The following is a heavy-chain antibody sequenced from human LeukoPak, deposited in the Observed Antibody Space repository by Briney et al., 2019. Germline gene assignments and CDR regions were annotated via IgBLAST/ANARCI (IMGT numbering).Heavy chain of an antibody. V-gene: IGHV1-2*06. Sequence: VASVKVSCKASGYTFTSYYMHWVRQAPGQGLEWMGRINPNSGGTNYAQKFQGRVTMTRDTSISTAYMELSSLRSEDTAVYYCARGNLYYDFWSGYYYDYWGQGTLVTVSS. CDR2: INPNSGGT. CDR3: ARGNLYYDFWSGYYYDY. D-gene: IGHD3-3*01. J-gene: IGHJ4*02. CDR1: GYTFTSYY.